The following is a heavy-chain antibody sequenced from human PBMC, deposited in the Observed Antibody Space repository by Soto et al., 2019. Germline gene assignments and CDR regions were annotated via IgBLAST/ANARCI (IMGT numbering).Heavy chain of an antibody. D-gene: IGHD3-22*01. J-gene: IGHJ4*02. CDR1: GGSISSGGYY. CDR2: IYYSGST. CDR3: AREDYYDTSGYYY. V-gene: IGHV4-31*03. Sequence: SETLSLTCTVSGGSISSGGYYWSWIRQHPGKGLEWIGYIYYSGSTYYNPSLKSRVTISVDTSKNQFSLKLSSVTAADTAVYYCAREDYYDTSGYYYWGPGPLVTVSS.